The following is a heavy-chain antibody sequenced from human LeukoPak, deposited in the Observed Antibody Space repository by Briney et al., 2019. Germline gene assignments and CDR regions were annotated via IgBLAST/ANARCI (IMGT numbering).Heavy chain of an antibody. CDR3: ARLLFDP. V-gene: IGHV4-34*01. CDR1: GGSFSGYY. J-gene: IGHJ5*02. CDR2: INHSGST. Sequence: SETPSLTCAVYGGSFSGYYWSWIRQPPGKGLEWIGEINHSGSTNYNPSLKSRVTLSVDTSKNQFSLKLSSVTAADTAVYYCARLLFDPWGQGTLVTVSS.